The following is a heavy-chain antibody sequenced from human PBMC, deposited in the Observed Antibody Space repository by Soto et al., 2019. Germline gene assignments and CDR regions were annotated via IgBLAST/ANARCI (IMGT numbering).Heavy chain of an antibody. CDR2: ISSSSSYI. V-gene: IGHV3-21*01. D-gene: IGHD4-17*01. CDR3: ERDTVTTYDAFDI. Sequence: PGGSQRLSCAASGFTFSNYSMNWVSEAPGKGLEWVSSISSSSSYIYYADSVKGRFTISRDDAKNSLYLQMNSLRAEDMAVYYCERDTVTTYDAFDIWGQGTMVTVSS. CDR1: GFTFSNYS. J-gene: IGHJ3*02.